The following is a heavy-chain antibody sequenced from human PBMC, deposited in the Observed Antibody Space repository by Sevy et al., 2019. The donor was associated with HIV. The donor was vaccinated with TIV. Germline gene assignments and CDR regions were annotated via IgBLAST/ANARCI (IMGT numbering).Heavy chain of an antibody. J-gene: IGHJ6*02. Sequence: GGSLRLSCAASGFNFDEFAIHWVRQAPGKGLEWVSGISYNSGSIGYADSVKGRFKISRDNAKKSLYLQMNSLRIEDTALYYCAKARGGYRNHYYYPMDVWGQGTTVTVSS. D-gene: IGHD3-22*01. V-gene: IGHV3-9*01. CDR2: ISYNSGSI. CDR1: GFNFDEFA. CDR3: AKARGGYRNHYYYPMDV.